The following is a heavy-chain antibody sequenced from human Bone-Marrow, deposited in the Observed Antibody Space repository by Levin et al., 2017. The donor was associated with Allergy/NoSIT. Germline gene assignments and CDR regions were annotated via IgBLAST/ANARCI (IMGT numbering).Heavy chain of an antibody. Sequence: GESLKISCAASTFTFSSYAMSWVRQAPGKGLEWVSTITGSGGGTEYADSVKGRFTISRDNSKNTLYLQMNSLRAEDTAVYYCAREAETGGLEYWGQGCMVTGTS. V-gene: IGHV3-23*01. CDR2: ITGSGGGT. D-gene: IGHD3-22*01. J-gene: IGHJ4*02. CDR3: AREAETGGLEY. CDR1: TFTFSSYA.